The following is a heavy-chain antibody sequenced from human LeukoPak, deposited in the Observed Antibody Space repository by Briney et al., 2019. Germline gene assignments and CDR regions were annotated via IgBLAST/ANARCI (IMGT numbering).Heavy chain of an antibody. J-gene: IGHJ4*02. Sequence: PGGSLGLSCAASGFTFDDYAMHWVRQTPGKGLECVSLISEDGGDTWYADSVKGRFTISRDNSKNSLYLQMNSLRAEDTAFYYCAKDKTRGPGDYWGQGTLVTVSS. CDR1: GFTFDDYA. V-gene: IGHV3-43*02. CDR3: AKDKTRGPGDY. CDR2: ISEDGGDT. D-gene: IGHD1-14*01.